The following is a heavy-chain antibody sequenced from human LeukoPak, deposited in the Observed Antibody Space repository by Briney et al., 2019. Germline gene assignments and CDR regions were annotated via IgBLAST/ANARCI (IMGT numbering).Heavy chain of an antibody. Sequence: PGGSLRLSCAASGFTFDVYGMSWVRQAPGKGLEWVSGINWNGGSTGYADSVKGRFTISRDNAKNSLYLQMNSLRAEDTALYYCARATGDSSGYWGYKIYYFDYWGQGTLVTVSS. CDR2: INWNGGST. V-gene: IGHV3-20*04. J-gene: IGHJ4*02. D-gene: IGHD3-22*01. CDR3: ARATGDSSGYWGYKIYYFDY. CDR1: GFTFDVYG.